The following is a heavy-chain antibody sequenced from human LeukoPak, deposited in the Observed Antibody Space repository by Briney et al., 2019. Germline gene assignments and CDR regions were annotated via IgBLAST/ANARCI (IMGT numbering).Heavy chain of an antibody. V-gene: IGHV1-2*02. Sequence: ASVKVSCKASGYTFTGYYMHWVRQAPGRGLEWMGWINPNSGGTNYAQKFQGRVTMTRDTSISTVYMELSRLRSDDTAVYYCARYTDVDVVVIANPLWNPRFDPWGQGTLVTVSS. CDR2: INPNSGGT. CDR3: ARYTDVDVVVIANPLWNPRFDP. CDR1: GYTFTGYY. D-gene: IGHD2-21*01. J-gene: IGHJ5*02.